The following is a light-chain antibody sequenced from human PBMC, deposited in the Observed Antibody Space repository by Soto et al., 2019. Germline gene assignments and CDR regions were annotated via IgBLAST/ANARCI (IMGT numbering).Light chain of an antibody. CDR3: SSSAGIYHYLV. J-gene: IGLJ3*02. CDR1: SSDVGGYNS. CDR2: EVN. Sequence: SVLTQPPSASGSPGESVTVSCTGASSDVGGYNSVSWYQQHPGKAPRLMIYEVNKRPSGVPDRFSGSKSGYTASLTVSGLQTEDEAFYYCSSSAGIYHYLVFGGGTQLTV. V-gene: IGLV2-8*01.